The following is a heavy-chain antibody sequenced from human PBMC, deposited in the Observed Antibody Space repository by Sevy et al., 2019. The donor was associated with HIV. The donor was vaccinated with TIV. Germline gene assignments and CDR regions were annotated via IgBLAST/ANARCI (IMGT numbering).Heavy chain of an antibody. J-gene: IGHJ4*02. CDR3: AGENAWGRGYS. Sequence: SESLSLTCTVSGGSITSLYWNWIRQPPGKGLEWVANTYYNGHINYNRSLKRRVTLSLDTSKNQLSLRLGSVTAADTAMYYCAGENAWGRGYSWGQGTLVTVSS. D-gene: IGHD1-26*01. V-gene: IGHV4-59*08. CDR2: TYYNGHI. CDR1: GGSITSLY.